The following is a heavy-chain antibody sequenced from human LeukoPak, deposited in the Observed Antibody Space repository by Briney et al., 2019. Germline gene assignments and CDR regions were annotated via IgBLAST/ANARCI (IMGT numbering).Heavy chain of an antibody. J-gene: IGHJ6*03. CDR2: ITFSGGTT. CDR1: GFTFSRYG. D-gene: IGHD1-14*01. CDR3: ARDSGSTIYYYMDV. V-gene: IGHV3-23*01. Sequence: GGSLRLSCAASGFTFSRYGMSWVRQAQGLEWVSTITFSGGTTYYADSVKGRFTISRDNAKNSLYLQMNSLRAEDTALYYCARDSGSTIYYYMDVWGTGTTVTVSS.